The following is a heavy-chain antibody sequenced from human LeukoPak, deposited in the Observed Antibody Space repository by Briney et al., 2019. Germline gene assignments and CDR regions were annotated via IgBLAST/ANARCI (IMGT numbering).Heavy chain of an antibody. CDR3: ACRSRYDFWSGYYRYYFDY. V-gene: IGHV1-69*13. D-gene: IGHD3-3*01. CDR1: GGTFSSYA. Sequence: GASVKVSCKASGGTFSSYAISWVRQAPGQGLEWMGGIIPIFGTANYAQKFQGRVTITADESTSTAYMELSSLRSEDTAVYYCACRSRYDFWSGYYRYYFDYWGQGTLVTVSS. CDR2: IIPIFGTA. J-gene: IGHJ4*02.